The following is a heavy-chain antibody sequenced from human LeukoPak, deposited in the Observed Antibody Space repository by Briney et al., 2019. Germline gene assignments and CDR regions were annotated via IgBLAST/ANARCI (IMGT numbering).Heavy chain of an antibody. CDR2: INPSSGGS. V-gene: IGHV1-2*02. D-gene: IGHD5-12*01. J-gene: IGHJ4*02. CDR1: RYSLTGYY. Sequence: ASVKVSCKPSRYSLTGYYIHWVRQAPGQGVEWIGWINPSSGGSTYAQKFQGRVTMTSDTSISTAYMELSRLRSDDTAVYYCASIGYSFAGYFDYWGQGTLVTVSS. CDR3: ASIGYSFAGYFDY.